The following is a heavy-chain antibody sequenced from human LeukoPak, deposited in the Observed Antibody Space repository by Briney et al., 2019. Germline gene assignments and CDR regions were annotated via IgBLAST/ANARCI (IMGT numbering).Heavy chain of an antibody. J-gene: IGHJ4*02. D-gene: IGHD3-22*01. CDR2: IYYSGST. V-gene: IGHV4-59*08. CDR1: GGSISSYY. Sequence: SETLSLTCTVSGGSISSYYWSWIRQPPGKGLEWIGYIYYSGSTNYNPSLKSRVTISVDTSKNQFSLKLNSVTAADTAVYYCARHEPYDSSGWPLGYWGQGTLVTVSS. CDR3: ARHEPYDSSGWPLGY.